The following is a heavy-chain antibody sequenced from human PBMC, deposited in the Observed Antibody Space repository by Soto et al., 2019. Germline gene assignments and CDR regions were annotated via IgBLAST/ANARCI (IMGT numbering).Heavy chain of an antibody. CDR3: ARGRGYCSSNNCYDFDY. CDR1: GYSFSNYW. CDR2: IYPGDSNI. J-gene: IGHJ4*02. D-gene: IGHD2-2*01. Sequence: PGESLKISCKGSGYSFSNYWIAWVRQMPGKGLEWMVAIYPGDSNIKYSPSFQGQVTISADKSISTAYLQWSSLKASDTAMYFCARGRGYCSSNNCYDFDYWGQGALVTVSS. V-gene: IGHV5-51*01.